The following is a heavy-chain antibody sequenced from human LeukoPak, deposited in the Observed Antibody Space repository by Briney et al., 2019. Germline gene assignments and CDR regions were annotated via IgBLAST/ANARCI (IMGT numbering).Heavy chain of an antibody. CDR3: ARAIISSSWYDY. CDR1: GGSISSYY. V-gene: IGHV4-59*01. CDR2: IYYSGST. J-gene: IGHJ4*02. D-gene: IGHD6-13*01. Sequence: KPSETLSLTCTVSGGSISSYYWSWIRQPPGKGLEWIGYIYYSGSTNYNPSLKSRVTISVDTSKNQFSLKLSSVTAADTAMYYCARAIISSSWYDYWGQGTLVTVSS.